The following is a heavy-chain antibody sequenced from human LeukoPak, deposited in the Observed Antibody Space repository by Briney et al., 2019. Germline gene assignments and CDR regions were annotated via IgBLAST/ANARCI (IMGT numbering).Heavy chain of an antibody. CDR1: GFTFSNYS. CDR2: ISSSSNYI. V-gene: IGHV3-21*01. D-gene: IGHD6-19*01. CDR3: AKSIAVAEGNGGFDY. Sequence: GGSLRLSCAASGFTFSNYSMNWVRQAPGKGLEWVSSISSSSNYIYYADSVKGRFTISRDNSKNTLYLQMNSLRAEDTAVYYCAKSIAVAEGNGGFDYWGQGTLVTVSS. J-gene: IGHJ4*02.